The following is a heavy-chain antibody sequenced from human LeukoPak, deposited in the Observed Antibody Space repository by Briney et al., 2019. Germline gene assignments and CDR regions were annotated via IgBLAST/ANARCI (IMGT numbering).Heavy chain of an antibody. Sequence: SETLSLACTVSGGSIDSSYWNWIRQPPGKGLEWIGYIHYSGTTNYDPSLKSQVTISVDTSNNQFSLKLTSVTAADTAVYYCAKGKGGAAVLFDFWGQGTLVTVSS. J-gene: IGHJ4*01. CDR3: AKGKGGAAVLFDF. CDR2: IHYSGTT. D-gene: IGHD6-13*01. V-gene: IGHV4-59*01. CDR1: GGSIDSSY.